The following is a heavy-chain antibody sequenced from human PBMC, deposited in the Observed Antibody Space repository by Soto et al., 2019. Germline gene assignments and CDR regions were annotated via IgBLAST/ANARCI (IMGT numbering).Heavy chain of an antibody. Sequence: GGSLRLSCAASGFTFSSYAMSWVRQAPGKGLEWVSAISGSGGSTYYADSVKGRFTISRDNSKNTLYLQMNSLRAEDTAVYYCASPFEDFWSGYLLLTYWGQGTLVTVSS. CDR3: ASPFEDFWSGYLLLTY. CDR1: GFTFSSYA. D-gene: IGHD3-3*01. V-gene: IGHV3-23*01. CDR2: ISGSGGST. J-gene: IGHJ4*02.